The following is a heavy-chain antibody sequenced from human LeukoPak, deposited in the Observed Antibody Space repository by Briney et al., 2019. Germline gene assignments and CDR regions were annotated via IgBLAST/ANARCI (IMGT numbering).Heavy chain of an antibody. CDR2: IKQDGSDK. CDR3: ARKTVVGSYFDY. Sequence: GGTLRLSCAASGFTPSTEWMSWVRQAPGKGLDWVANIKQDGSDKYYVASVKGRFTISRDNAKNSLYLQINSLRAEDTAVYYCARKTVVGSYFDYWGQGTPVTVSS. J-gene: IGHJ4*02. V-gene: IGHV3-7*01. D-gene: IGHD4-23*01. CDR1: GFTPSTEW.